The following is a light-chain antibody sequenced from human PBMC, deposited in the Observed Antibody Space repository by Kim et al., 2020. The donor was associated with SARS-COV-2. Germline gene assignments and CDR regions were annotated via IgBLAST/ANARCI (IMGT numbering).Light chain of an antibody. CDR2: GSE. Sequence: VPTSCNGRRSTIWAGYAVHWYQQVPCTPPKLHIYGSENRLSGVPDRFSASKSGASATLAITGLRAEDEADYYCQSYDRSLSVLYVFGTGTKVTVL. CDR1: RSTIWAGYA. J-gene: IGLJ1*01. CDR3: QSYDRSLSVLYV. V-gene: IGLV1-40*03.